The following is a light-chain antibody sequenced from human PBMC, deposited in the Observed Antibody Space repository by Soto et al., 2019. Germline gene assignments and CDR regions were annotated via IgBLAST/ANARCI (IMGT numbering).Light chain of an antibody. CDR3: QQYHYWPIT. J-gene: IGKJ5*01. V-gene: IGKV3D-15*01. CDR2: DAS. Sequence: EIVLTQSPATLSLSPGERATLSCRASPSVTNFLAWYQQKPGQAPRLLIYDASNRATGIPARFSGSGSGTEFTLTISSLQSEDFAVYLCQQYHYWPITFGQGTRLETK. CDR1: PSVTNF.